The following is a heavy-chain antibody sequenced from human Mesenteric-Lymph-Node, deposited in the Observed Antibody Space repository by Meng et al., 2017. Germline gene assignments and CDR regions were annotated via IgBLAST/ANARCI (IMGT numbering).Heavy chain of an antibody. Sequence: ASVKVSCKASGYTFTGYYMHWVRQAPGQGLEWMGRINPNSGGTNYAQKFQGRVTMTRDTSISTAYMELSRLRSDDTAVYYCARGGYSYSQAIDYYYGMDVWGQGTTVTVSS. D-gene: IGHD5-18*01. CDR2: INPNSGGT. CDR1: GYTFTGYY. V-gene: IGHV1-2*06. CDR3: ARGGYSYSQAIDYYYGMDV. J-gene: IGHJ6*02.